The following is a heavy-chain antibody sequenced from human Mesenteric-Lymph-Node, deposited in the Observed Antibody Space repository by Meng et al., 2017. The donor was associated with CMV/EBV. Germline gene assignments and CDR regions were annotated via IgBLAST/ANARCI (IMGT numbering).Heavy chain of an antibody. CDR1: GFTFSGPY. CDR2: IDDGGST. J-gene: IGHJ5*02. CDR3: ARVWGNGYYRPINWFDP. V-gene: IGHV4-34*01. Sequence: ESLKISCAASGFTFSGPYWSWIRQPPGKGLEWIGEIDDGGSTNYNPTLKSRVTLSIDASKNQFSLKLSSVTAADTAVYYCARVWGNGYYRPINWFDPWGQGTLVTVSS. D-gene: IGHD3-3*01.